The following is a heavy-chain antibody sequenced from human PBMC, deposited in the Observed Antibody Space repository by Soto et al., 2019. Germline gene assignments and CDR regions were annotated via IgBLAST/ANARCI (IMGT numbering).Heavy chain of an antibody. CDR2: IIPIFGTA. D-gene: IGHD3-9*01. Sequence: WASVKVSCKASGGTFSSYAISWVRQAPGQGLEWMGGIIPIFGTANYAQKFQGRVTITADESTSTAYMELSSLRSEDTAVYYCAAYPPRYYDILTGYHYYYGMDVWGQGTTVTV. CDR3: AAYPPRYYDILTGYHYYYGMDV. J-gene: IGHJ6*02. V-gene: IGHV1-69*13. CDR1: GGTFSSYA.